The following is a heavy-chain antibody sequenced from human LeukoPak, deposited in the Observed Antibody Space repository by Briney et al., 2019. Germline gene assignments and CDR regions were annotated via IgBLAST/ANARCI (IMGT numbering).Heavy chain of an antibody. CDR1: GGSFSGYY. D-gene: IGHD3-10*01. V-gene: IGHV4-34*01. CDR2: INHSGST. Sequence: SETPSLTCAVYGGSFSGYYWSWIRQPPGKGLEWIGEINHSGSTNYNPSLKSRVTISVDTSKNQFSLKLSSVTAADTAVYYCARGYYYGSGSSYLWQRYGMDVWGQGTTVTVSS. CDR3: ARGYYYGSGSSYLWQRYGMDV. J-gene: IGHJ6*02.